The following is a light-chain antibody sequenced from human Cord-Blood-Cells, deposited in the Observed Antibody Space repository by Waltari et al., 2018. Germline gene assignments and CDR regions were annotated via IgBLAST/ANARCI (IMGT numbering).Light chain of an antibody. V-gene: IGLV2-14*01. J-gene: IGLJ2*01. CDR3: SSYTSSSTLEV. Sequence: QSALTQPASVSGSPGQSITISCTGTSSDVGGYNYVSWYQQHPGKAPKLMIYEVSNRPSGVSNRFSGSKSGNTASLTISGRQAEDEAEYYCSSYTSSSTLEVFGGGTKLTVL. CDR2: EVS. CDR1: SSDVGGYNY.